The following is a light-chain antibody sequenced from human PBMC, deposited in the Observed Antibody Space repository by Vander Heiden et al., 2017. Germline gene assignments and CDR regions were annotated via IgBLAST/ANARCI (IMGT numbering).Light chain of an antibody. V-gene: IGKV1-6*01. CDR3: RQYYNYPYT. CDR2: AAS. J-gene: IGKJ2*01. Sequence: AIQMTQSPASLSASVGDRVTITCRASQDVENDLGWYQQKPGKAPKLLIYAASNLQSGVPSRFSGSGSGSDYTLTITSLEPEDFATYYCRQYYNYPYTFGQGTRLEVK. CDR1: QDVEND.